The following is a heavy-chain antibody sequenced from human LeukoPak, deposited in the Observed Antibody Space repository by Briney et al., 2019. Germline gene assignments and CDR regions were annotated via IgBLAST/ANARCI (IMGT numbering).Heavy chain of an antibody. V-gene: IGHV4-39*01. Sequence: SETLSLTCTVSGGSISSSYYYWGWIRQPPGKGLEWIGNIFYSGSTYYNPSLKSRVTISVDTSKNQFSLRLSSVTAADTAVYYCAGLVVVTATIDYWGQGTLVTVSS. D-gene: IGHD2-21*02. J-gene: IGHJ4*02. CDR3: AGLVVVTATIDY. CDR1: GGSISSSYYY. CDR2: IFYSGST.